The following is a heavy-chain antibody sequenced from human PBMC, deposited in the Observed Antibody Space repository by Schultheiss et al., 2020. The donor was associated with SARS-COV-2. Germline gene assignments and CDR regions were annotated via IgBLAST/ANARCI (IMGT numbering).Heavy chain of an antibody. Sequence: SETLSLTCAVYGGSFSGYYWSWIRQPPGKGLEWIGEINHSGSTNYNPSLKSRVTISVDTSKNQFSLKLSSVTAADTAVYYCARGSMIVVVIQNFDYWGQGTLVTVSS. D-gene: IGHD3-22*01. CDR1: GGSFSGYY. CDR3: ARGSMIVVVIQNFDY. V-gene: IGHV4-34*01. J-gene: IGHJ4*02. CDR2: INHSGST.